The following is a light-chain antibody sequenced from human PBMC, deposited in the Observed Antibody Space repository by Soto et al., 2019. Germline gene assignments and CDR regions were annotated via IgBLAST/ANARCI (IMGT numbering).Light chain of an antibody. CDR1: QSVSNY. J-gene: IGKJ1*01. V-gene: IGKV3-20*01. CDR2: GAS. CDR3: QQYGTFRT. Sequence: EIVLTQSPGTLSLSPGERATLSCRASQSVSNYLAWYQQKPGQAPRLLIYGASSGATGIPDRFSGSGSGTDFTLTISRLEPEDFAVYYCQQYGTFRTFGQGTKVEIK.